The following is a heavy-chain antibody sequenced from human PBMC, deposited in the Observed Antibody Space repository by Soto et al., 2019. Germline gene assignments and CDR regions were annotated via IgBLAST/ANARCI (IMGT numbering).Heavy chain of an antibody. D-gene: IGHD6-19*01. CDR3: ASSAHSSIFDY. CDR1: GFTFSSHW. Sequence: EVQLVESGGGLVQPGGSLRLSWAASGFTFSSHWMGWVRQAPGKGLEWVANIEQDGSDKYYVDSVKGRFTISRDNAKNSLYLQMNTLRAEDAAVYYCASSAHSSIFDYWGQGTLATVSS. CDR2: IEQDGSDK. V-gene: IGHV3-7*01. J-gene: IGHJ4*02.